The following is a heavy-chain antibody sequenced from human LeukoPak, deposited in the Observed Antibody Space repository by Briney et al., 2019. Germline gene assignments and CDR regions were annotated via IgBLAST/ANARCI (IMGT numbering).Heavy chain of an antibody. J-gene: IGHJ4*02. D-gene: IGHD1-1*01. V-gene: IGHV3-7*01. CDR1: GFTFSSYS. CDR2: IKQDGSEK. CDR3: ARGSPRLERDY. Sequence: GGSLRLSCAASGFTFSSYSMNWVRQAPGKGLEWVANIKQDGSEKYYVDSVKGRFTISRDNAKNSLYLQMNSLRAEDTAVYYCARGSPRLERDYWGQGTLVTVSS.